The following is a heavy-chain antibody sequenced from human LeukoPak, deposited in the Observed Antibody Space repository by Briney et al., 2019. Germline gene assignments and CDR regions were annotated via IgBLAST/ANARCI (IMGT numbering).Heavy chain of an antibody. Sequence: SETLSLTCTVSGGSMSSHYWSWIRQPPGKGLEWIGFIHYIGHTDQNPSLRNRATISLDTSKNQFSLKLSSVTAADTAVYYCAGRDYDYVWGSYRPLDYWGQETLVTVSS. CDR1: GGSMSSHY. V-gene: IGHV4-59*11. D-gene: IGHD3-16*02. J-gene: IGHJ4*02. CDR2: IHYIGHT. CDR3: AGRDYDYVWGSYRPLDY.